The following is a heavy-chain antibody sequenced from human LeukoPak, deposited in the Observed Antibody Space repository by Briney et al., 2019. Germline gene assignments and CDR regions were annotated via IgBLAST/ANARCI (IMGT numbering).Heavy chain of an antibody. Sequence: GGSLRLSCAASGFTSSSYAMSWVRQAPGKGLEWVSAISGSGGSTYYADSVKGRFTVSRDNSKNTLYLQMNSLRAEDTAVYYCARYGSSWDLDYWGQGTLVTVSS. CDR3: ARYGSSWDLDY. D-gene: IGHD6-13*01. CDR2: ISGSGGST. J-gene: IGHJ4*02. V-gene: IGHV3-23*01. CDR1: GFTSSSYA.